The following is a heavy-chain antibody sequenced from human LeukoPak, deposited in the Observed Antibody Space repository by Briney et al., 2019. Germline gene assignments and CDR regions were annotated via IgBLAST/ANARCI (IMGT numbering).Heavy chain of an antibody. V-gene: IGHV1-24*01. Sequence: ASVKVSCKVSGYTLTELSMHWVRQAPGKGLEWMGGFDPEDGETIYAQKFQGRVTMTEDTSTDTAYMELSSLRSEDTAVYYCARWIAPKQQLVLFYYGMDVWGQGTTVTVSS. D-gene: IGHD6-13*01. CDR1: GYTLTELS. CDR2: FDPEDGET. CDR3: ARWIAPKQQLVLFYYGMDV. J-gene: IGHJ6*02.